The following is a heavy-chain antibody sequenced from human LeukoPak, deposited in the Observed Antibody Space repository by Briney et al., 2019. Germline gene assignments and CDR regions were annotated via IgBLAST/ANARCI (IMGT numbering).Heavy chain of an antibody. D-gene: IGHD6-19*01. CDR3: ARRRGGSVAGWPLYFDQ. Sequence: SETLSLTCSVSGGSISSSSDFWGWIRQPPGKGLEWIGSIYYSGSTYYNPSLKSRVPISVDTSKNQFSLKLNSLTAADAAVYYCARRRGGSVAGWPLYFDQWGQGPVVTVSS. CDR1: GGSISSSSDF. J-gene: IGHJ4*02. CDR2: IYYSGST. V-gene: IGHV4-39*01.